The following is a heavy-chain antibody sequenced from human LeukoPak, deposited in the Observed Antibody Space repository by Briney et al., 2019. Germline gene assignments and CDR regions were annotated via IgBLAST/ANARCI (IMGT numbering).Heavy chain of an antibody. D-gene: IGHD3-16*02. V-gene: IGHV4-4*07. CDR3: ARAGYTISSYRFDY. CDR1: GGSINIYW. J-gene: IGHJ4*02. Sequence: SETLSLTCSVAGGSINIYWRSWIRQTAGKRREFIVRIYTTGMTNYNPSLKSRVSMSVDTSKNQFSLELRSVTAADTAVYFCARAGYTISSYRFDYWGQGALVTVSS. CDR2: IYTTGMT.